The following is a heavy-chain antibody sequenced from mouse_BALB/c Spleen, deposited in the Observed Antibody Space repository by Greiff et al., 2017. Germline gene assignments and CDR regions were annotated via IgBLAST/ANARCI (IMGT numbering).Heavy chain of an antibody. V-gene: IGHV14-3*02. D-gene: IGHD2-4*01. CDR1: GFNIKDTY. J-gene: IGHJ2*01. CDR3: ASYDYDVGLAY. CDR2: IDPANGNT. Sequence: DVQLQESGAELVKPGASVKLSCTASGFNIKDTYMHWVKQRPEQGLEWIGRIDPANGNTKYDPKFQGKATITADTSSNTAYLQLSSLTSEDTAVYYCASYDYDVGLAYWGQGTTLTVSS.